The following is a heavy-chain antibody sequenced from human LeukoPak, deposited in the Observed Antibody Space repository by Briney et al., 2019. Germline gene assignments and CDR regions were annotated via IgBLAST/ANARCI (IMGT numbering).Heavy chain of an antibody. CDR3: ASGDFWSGYSKNWFDP. J-gene: IGHJ5*02. Sequence: GASVKVSCKASGYTFTSYGISWVRQAPGQGLEWMGWISAYNGNTNYAQKLQGRVTMTTDTSTSTAYMELRSLRSDDTAVYYCASGDFWSGYSKNWFDPWGQGTLVTVSS. CDR1: GYTFTSYG. V-gene: IGHV1-18*01. CDR2: ISAYNGNT. D-gene: IGHD3-3*01.